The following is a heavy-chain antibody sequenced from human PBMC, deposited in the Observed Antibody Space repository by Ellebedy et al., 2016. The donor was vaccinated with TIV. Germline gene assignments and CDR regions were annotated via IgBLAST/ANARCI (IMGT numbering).Heavy chain of an antibody. Sequence: GESLKISCVASGFTFSNHWMHWVRQVPGKGLVWVSRVYLAGSITHYADSVNGRFTISRDNAKNTLYLQMDSLRAEDTAVYYCASNPTELLLAFDIWGQGTMVTVSS. J-gene: IGHJ3*02. CDR1: GFTFSNHW. V-gene: IGHV3-74*01. CDR3: ASNPTELLLAFDI. CDR2: VYLAGSIT. D-gene: IGHD1-7*01.